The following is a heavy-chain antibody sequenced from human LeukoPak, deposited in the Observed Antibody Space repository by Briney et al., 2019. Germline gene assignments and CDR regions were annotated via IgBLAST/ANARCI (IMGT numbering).Heavy chain of an antibody. Sequence: ASVTVSCKVSGYTLTELSMHWVRQAPGKGLEWMGGFDPEDGETIYAQKFQGRVTMTEDTSADTAYMELSSLRSEDTAVYYCATMRAYCGGDCQFFDYWGQGTLVTVSS. CDR2: FDPEDGET. CDR1: GYTLTELS. J-gene: IGHJ4*02. V-gene: IGHV1-24*01. D-gene: IGHD2-21*02. CDR3: ATMRAYCGGDCQFFDY.